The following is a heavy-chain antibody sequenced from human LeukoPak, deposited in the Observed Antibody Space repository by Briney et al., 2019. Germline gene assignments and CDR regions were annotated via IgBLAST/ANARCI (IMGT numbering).Heavy chain of an antibody. Sequence: GGSLRLSCAASGFTFSNTWMSWVRQAPGKGLEWVANIKQDGSEKYYVDSVKGRFTTSRDNAKNSLYLQMNSLRAEDTAVYYCARDPTGSWGQGTLVTVSS. V-gene: IGHV3-7*01. J-gene: IGHJ5*02. CDR3: ARDPTGS. CDR2: IKQDGSEK. D-gene: IGHD3-9*01. CDR1: GFTFSNTW.